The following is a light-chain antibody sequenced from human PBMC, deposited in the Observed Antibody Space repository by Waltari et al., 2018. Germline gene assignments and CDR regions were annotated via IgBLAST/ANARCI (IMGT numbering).Light chain of an antibody. Sequence: DIQMTQSPSSLSASVGDRVTITCRASQNIDGYVNWYQQKPGRAPNFLIYTSSTLHTGVPSRFSATGYGADFTLTITSLQPEDFATYYCQQSYNIPVTFGGGTK. CDR2: TSS. CDR1: QNIDGY. J-gene: IGKJ4*01. V-gene: IGKV1-39*01. CDR3: QQSYNIPVT.